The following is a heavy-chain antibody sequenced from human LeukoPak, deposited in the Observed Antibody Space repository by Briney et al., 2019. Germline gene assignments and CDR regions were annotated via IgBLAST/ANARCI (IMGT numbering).Heavy chain of an antibody. CDR1: GGSISSTSDY. CDR3: ARIEYSSSCDF. V-gene: IGHV4-39*07. Sequence: SETLSLTCTVSGGSISSTSDYWGWIRQPPGKGLEWIGNIYYSGSTYYNPSLKSRDTISVDTSKNQFSLKLNSVTAADTAVYFCARIEYSSSCDFWGQGTLVTVAS. J-gene: IGHJ4*02. CDR2: IYYSGST. D-gene: IGHD6-6*01.